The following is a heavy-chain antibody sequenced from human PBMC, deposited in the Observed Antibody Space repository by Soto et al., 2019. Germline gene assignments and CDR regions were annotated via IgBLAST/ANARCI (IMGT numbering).Heavy chain of an antibody. CDR1: GFTFSTDS. CDR2: ISTSGATR. J-gene: IGHJ4*02. D-gene: IGHD6-19*01. V-gene: IGHV3-48*02. Sequence: EVQLVESGGGLVQPGGSLRLSCVASGFTFSTDSMNWVRQAPGKGLEWVAHISTSGATRYYADSVKGGFTISRDNAKTSLSLQMDSLRNEDTAVYYCARFFGSGFDYWGQGTLVTVSS. CDR3: ARFFGSGFDY.